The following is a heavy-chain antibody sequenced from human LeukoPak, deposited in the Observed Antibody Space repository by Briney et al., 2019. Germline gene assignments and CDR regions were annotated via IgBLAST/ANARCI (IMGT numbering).Heavy chain of an antibody. J-gene: IGHJ4*02. CDR3: ARAIQEGGATSVDY. CDR1: GYTFTGYY. Sequence: GASVKVSCKASGYTFTGYYMHWVRQAPGQGLEWMGWINPNSGGTNYAQKFQGRVTMTRDTSISTAYMELSRLRSDDTAVYYCARAIQEGGATSVDYWGQGTLVTVSS. CDR2: INPNSGGT. V-gene: IGHV1-2*02. D-gene: IGHD1-26*01.